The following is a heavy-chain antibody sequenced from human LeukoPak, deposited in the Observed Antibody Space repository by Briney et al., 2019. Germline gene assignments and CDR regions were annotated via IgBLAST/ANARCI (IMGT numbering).Heavy chain of an antibody. CDR2: ISAYNGNT. V-gene: IGHV1-18*01. D-gene: IGHD6-13*01. Sequence: GASVKVSCKASGYTFTSYGISWVRQAPGQGLEWMGWISAYNGNTNYAQKLQGRVTITADKSTSTAYMELSSLRSEDTAMYYCARDLTRIAAAADNAFDIWGQGTMVTVSS. CDR3: ARDLTRIAAAADNAFDI. CDR1: GYTFTSYG. J-gene: IGHJ3*02.